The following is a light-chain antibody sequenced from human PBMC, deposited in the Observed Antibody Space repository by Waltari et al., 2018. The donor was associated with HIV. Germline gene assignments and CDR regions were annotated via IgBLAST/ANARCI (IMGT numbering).Light chain of an antibody. Sequence: QSALTQPASVSGSPGQSITISCPGTSGAVGGYDFVSWYQQHPGKAPKLMIYEVSNRPSGVSNRFSGSKSGNTASLTVSGLQAEDEADYYCSSYTGSSTYVVFGGGTKLTVL. CDR2: EVS. CDR1: SGAVGGYDF. CDR3: SSYTGSSTYVV. J-gene: IGLJ2*01. V-gene: IGLV2-14*01.